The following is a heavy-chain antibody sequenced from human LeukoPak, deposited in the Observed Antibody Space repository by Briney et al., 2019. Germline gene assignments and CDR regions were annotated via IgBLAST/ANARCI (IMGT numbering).Heavy chain of an antibody. Sequence: SSETLSLTCTVSGGSISSGGYYWSWIRQHPGKGLEWIGYIYYSGSTYYNPSLKSRATISVDTSKNQFSLKLSSVTAADTAVYYCAREVTTWFDPWGQGTLVTVSS. V-gene: IGHV4-31*03. J-gene: IGHJ5*02. CDR2: IYYSGST. CDR3: AREVTTWFDP. CDR1: GGSISSGGYY. D-gene: IGHD1-1*01.